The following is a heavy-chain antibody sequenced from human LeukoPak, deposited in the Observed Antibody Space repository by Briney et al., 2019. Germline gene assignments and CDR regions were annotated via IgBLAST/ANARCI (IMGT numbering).Heavy chain of an antibody. CDR1: GDSVSNNTAA. J-gene: IGHJ6*02. V-gene: IGHV6-1*01. D-gene: IGHD1-1*01. CDR2: TYYRSKWNN. Sequence: SQTLSLTCAVSGDSVSNNTAAWNWIRQSPSRGLEWLGRTYYRSKWNNDYAENVKSRISFNPDTSKNRFSLRLNSLTPEDTAVYYCARASERRHLYAMDVWGHGTTVTVSS. CDR3: ARASERRHLYAMDV.